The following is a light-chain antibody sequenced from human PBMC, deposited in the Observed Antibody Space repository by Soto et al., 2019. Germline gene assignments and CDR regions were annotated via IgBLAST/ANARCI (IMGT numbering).Light chain of an antibody. CDR3: SSYTGSSTLV. Sequence: QSALTQPASGSGSPGQSITISCTGTSSDVGAYNYVSWYQQHPGKAPKLMIYDVNNRPSGVSKRFSGSKSGNTASLTISGLQAEDEGDYYCSSYTGSSTLVFGGGTKLTVL. CDR2: DVN. V-gene: IGLV2-14*03. J-gene: IGLJ2*01. CDR1: SSDVGAYNY.